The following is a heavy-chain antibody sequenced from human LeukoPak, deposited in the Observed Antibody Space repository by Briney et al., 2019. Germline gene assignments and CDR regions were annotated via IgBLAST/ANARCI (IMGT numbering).Heavy chain of an antibody. Sequence: GGSLRLSCAGSGFTFTTYWMTWVRQAPGKGLEWVANINQDGSDRPYVASVKGRFTISRDNAKNSLYLQMSSLRVEDSAVYYCARDVTEADYWGQGTLVTVSS. CDR2: INQDGSDR. D-gene: IGHD2-21*02. CDR1: GFTFTTYW. V-gene: IGHV3-7*01. CDR3: ARDVTEADY. J-gene: IGHJ4*02.